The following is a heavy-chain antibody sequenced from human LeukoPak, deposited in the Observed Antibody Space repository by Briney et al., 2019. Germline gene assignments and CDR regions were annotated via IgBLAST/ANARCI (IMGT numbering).Heavy chain of an antibody. D-gene: IGHD2-15*01. J-gene: IGHJ3*02. Sequence: GGSLRLSCAASGFTFSSYSMNWVRQAPGKGLEWVSSISSSSSYIYYADSVKGRFTISRDNSKDTLYLQMNSLRAEDTAVYYCARDNFQDIVVVVAAYAFDIWGQGTMVTVSS. CDR2: ISSSSSYI. CDR3: ARDNFQDIVVVVAAYAFDI. CDR1: GFTFSSYS. V-gene: IGHV3-21*01.